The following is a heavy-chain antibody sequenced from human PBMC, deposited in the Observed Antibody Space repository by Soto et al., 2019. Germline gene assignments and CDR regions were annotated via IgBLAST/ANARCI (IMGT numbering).Heavy chain of an antibody. V-gene: IGHV4-59*01. CDR1: GGSLSGYY. CDR3: ARARLSRSWWFDP. Sequence: SETLSLTCTVSGGSLSGYYWSWIRQPPGKGLEWIGYIYYSGSTNYNPSLKSRVTISVDTSKNQFSLKLSSVTAADTAVYYCARARLSRSWWFDPWGQGTLVTVS. D-gene: IGHD3-10*01. J-gene: IGHJ5*02. CDR2: IYYSGST.